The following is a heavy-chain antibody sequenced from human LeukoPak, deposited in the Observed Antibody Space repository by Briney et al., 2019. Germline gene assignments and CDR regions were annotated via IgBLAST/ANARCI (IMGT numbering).Heavy chain of an antibody. J-gene: IGHJ4*02. D-gene: IGHD5-24*01. CDR1: GYSISSGYY. V-gene: IGHV4-38-2*02. CDR3: ASLGYRGFDY. CDR2: IYHSGST. Sequence: SETLSLTCTVSGYSISSGYYWGWIRQPPVKGLEWIGSIYHSGSTYYNPSLKSRVTISVDTSKNQFSLRLSSVTATDTAVYYCASLGYRGFDYWGQGTLVTVSS.